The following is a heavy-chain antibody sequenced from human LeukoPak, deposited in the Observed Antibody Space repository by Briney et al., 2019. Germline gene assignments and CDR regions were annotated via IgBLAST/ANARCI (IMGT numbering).Heavy chain of an antibody. CDR2: ISAYNGNT. J-gene: IGHJ3*02. V-gene: IGHV1-18*01. CDR3: ARDSSGWYGEDAFDI. Sequence: GASVKVSCKASGYTFTSYGISWVRQAPGQGLEWMGWISAYNGNTNYAQKLQGRVTMTTDTSTSTAYMELRSLRSDDTAVYYCARDSSGWYGEDAFDIWGQGTMVTVSS. D-gene: IGHD6-19*01. CDR1: GYTFTSYG.